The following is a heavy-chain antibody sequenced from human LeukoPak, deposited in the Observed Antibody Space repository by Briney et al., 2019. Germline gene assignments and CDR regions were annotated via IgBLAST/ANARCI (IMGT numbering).Heavy chain of an antibody. V-gene: IGHV3-23*01. J-gene: IGHJ3*02. CDR1: GFTFSSYS. CDR2: ISGSGGST. D-gene: IGHD2-2*01. Sequence: GGSLRLSCAASGFTFSSYSMNWVRQAPGKGLEWVSAISGSGGSTYYADSVKGRFTISRDNSKNTLYLQMNSLRAEDTAVYYCAKDSFIVVVPTAAFDIWGQRTMVTVSS. CDR3: AKDSFIVVVPTAAFDI.